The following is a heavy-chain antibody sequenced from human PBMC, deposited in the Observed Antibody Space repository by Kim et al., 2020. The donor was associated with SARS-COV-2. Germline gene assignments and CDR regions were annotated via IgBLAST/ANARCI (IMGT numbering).Heavy chain of an antibody. V-gene: IGHV3-49*02. D-gene: IGHD3-16*01. CDR3: TRGDYVWGSYIDPLDY. J-gene: IGHJ4*02. Sequence: SVKGRFTISRDDSKSIAYLQMNSLKTEDTAVYYCTRGDYVWGSYIDPLDYWGQGTLVTFSS.